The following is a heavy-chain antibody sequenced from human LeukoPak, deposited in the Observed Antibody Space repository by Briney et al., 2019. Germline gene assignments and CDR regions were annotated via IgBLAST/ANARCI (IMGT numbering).Heavy chain of an antibody. Sequence: SETLSLTCTVSGGSISSYYWSWIRQPPGKGLEWIGYIYYSGSTNYNPSLKSRVTISVDTSKNQFSLKLSSVTAADTAVYYCARGSAGWYGHFDYWGQGTLVTVSS. CDR1: GGSISSYY. CDR2: IYYSGST. D-gene: IGHD6-19*01. J-gene: IGHJ4*02. V-gene: IGHV4-59*01. CDR3: ARGSAGWYGHFDY.